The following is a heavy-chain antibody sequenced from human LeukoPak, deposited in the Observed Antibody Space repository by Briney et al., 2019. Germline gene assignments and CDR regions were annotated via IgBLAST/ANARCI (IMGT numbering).Heavy chain of an antibody. CDR3: ARDQPYYYYMDV. D-gene: IGHD2-2*01. V-gene: IGHV1-2*02. Sequence: SVKVSCKASGYTFTGYYMHWVRQAPGHGLEWMGWINPNSGGTNYAQKFQGRVTMTRDTSISTAYMELSRLRSDDTAVYYCARDQPYYYYMDVWGKGTTVTVSS. CDR2: INPNSGGT. CDR1: GYTFTGYY. J-gene: IGHJ6*03.